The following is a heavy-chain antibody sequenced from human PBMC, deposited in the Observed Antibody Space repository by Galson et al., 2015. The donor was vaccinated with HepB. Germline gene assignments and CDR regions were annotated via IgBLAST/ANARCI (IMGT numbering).Heavy chain of an antibody. CDR3: TTDYREWELHTFGFDY. CDR1: GFTFSNAW. V-gene: IGHV3-15*01. CDR2: IKSKTDGGTT. D-gene: IGHD1-26*01. J-gene: IGHJ4*02. Sequence: SLRLSCAASGFTFSNAWMSWVRQAPGKGLEWVGRIKSKTDGGTTDYAAPVKGRFTISRDDSKNTLYLQMNSLKTEDTAVYYCTTDYREWELHTFGFDYWGQGTLVTVSS.